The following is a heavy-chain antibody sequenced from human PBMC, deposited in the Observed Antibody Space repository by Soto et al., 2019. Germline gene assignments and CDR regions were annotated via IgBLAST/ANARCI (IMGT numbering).Heavy chain of an antibody. CDR1: GLLLSTSEMC. Sequence: GPTLVNPTQTLTLTCNFSGLLLSTSEMCVSWIRQPRGKALEWLSLIDWDDDKYYSTSLKTRLTISKDTSKNQVVLTMTNMDPVDTATYYCARMVRHFDWSMARRSEGYYSYGMDVWGQGTTVTVSS. CDR3: ARMVRHFDWSMARRSEGYYSYGMDV. J-gene: IGHJ6*02. CDR2: IDWDDDK. V-gene: IGHV2-70*01. D-gene: IGHD3-9*01.